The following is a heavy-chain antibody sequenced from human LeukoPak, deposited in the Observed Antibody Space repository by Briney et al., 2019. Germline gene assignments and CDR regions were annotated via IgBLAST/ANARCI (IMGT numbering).Heavy chain of an antibody. V-gene: IGHV3-15*01. D-gene: IGHD3-10*01. CDR2: IKSKADGGTT. CDR1: GFSFSNAW. CDR3: TTTPGRDY. Sequence: GGSLRLACAVSGFSFSNAWMNWVRQAPGKGLEWVGRIKSKADGGTTDYAAPVKGRFTISRDDSQNTLYLQMDSLKTEDTAVYYCTTTPGRDYWGQGTLVTVSS. J-gene: IGHJ4*02.